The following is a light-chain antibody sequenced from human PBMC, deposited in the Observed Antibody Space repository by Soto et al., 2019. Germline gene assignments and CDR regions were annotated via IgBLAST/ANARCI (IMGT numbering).Light chain of an antibody. CDR3: QQYYSYTIT. J-gene: IGKJ5*01. CDR1: QGISSY. V-gene: IGKV1-8*01. CDR2: AAS. Sequence: AIRMTQSPSSLSASTGDRVTITCRASQGISSYLAWCQQKPGKAPKLLIYAASTLQSGVPSRLSGSGSGTDFTLTISCLQSEDFATYYCQQYYSYTITFGQGTRLEIK.